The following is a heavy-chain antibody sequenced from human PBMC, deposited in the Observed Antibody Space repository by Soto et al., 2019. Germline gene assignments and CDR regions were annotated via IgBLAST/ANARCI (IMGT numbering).Heavy chain of an antibody. Sequence: SETLSLTCAVYGGSFSGYYWSWIRQPPGKGLEWIGEINHSGSTNYNPSLKSRVTISVDTSKNQFSLKLSSVTAADTAVYYCARRTSSSWFRYFDYWGQGTLVTVSS. V-gene: IGHV4-34*01. J-gene: IGHJ4*02. CDR1: GGSFSGYY. CDR3: ARRTSSSWFRYFDY. CDR2: INHSGST. D-gene: IGHD6-13*01.